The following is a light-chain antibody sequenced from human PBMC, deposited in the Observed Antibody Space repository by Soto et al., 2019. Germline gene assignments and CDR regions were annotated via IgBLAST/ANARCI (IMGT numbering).Light chain of an antibody. Sequence: EIVMTQSPVTLSVSPGERATLSCRASQSVSSNLAWYQQKPGQAPRLLIFGASTRATGIPARFSGSGSGTEFTLTISSQQSEDFAVYYCQQYNNWPSWTFGQGTKVEIK. J-gene: IGKJ1*01. V-gene: IGKV3-15*01. CDR3: QQYNNWPSWT. CDR2: GAS. CDR1: QSVSSN.